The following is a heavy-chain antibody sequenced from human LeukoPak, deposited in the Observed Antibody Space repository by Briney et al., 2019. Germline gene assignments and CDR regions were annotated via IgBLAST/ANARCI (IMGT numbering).Heavy chain of an antibody. V-gene: IGHV4-59*08. Sequence: SQTLSLTCTVSGGSTSSYYWSWIRQPPGKGLEWIGYIYYSGSTNYNPSLKSRVTISVDTSKNQFSLKLSSVTAADTAVYYCAQTTVINPYFQHWGQGTLVTVSS. CDR3: AQTTVINPYFQH. CDR1: GGSTSSYY. J-gene: IGHJ1*01. CDR2: IYYSGST. D-gene: IGHD4-17*01.